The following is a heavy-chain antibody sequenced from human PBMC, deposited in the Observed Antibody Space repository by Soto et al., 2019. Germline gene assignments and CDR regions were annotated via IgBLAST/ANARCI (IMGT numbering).Heavy chain of an antibody. J-gene: IGHJ6*02. D-gene: IGHD3-9*01. Sequence: GSLRLSCAASGFTFSSYAMSWVRQAPGKGLXWVSAISGSGGSTYYADSVKGRFTISRDNSKNTLYLQMNSLRAEDTAVYYCANDEYDILTGFPEYYYYGMDVWGQGTTLTVSS. CDR1: GFTFSSYA. V-gene: IGHV3-23*01. CDR3: ANDEYDILTGFPEYYYYGMDV. CDR2: ISGSGGST.